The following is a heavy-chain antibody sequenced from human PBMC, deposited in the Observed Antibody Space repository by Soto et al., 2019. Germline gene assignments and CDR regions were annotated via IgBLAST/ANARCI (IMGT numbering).Heavy chain of an antibody. J-gene: IGHJ6*02. CDR1: GDSVSSSSVA. CDR3: ARSEEESDYYYYGLDV. Sequence: SQTLSLLCVISGDSVSSSSVAWNWVRQSPSRGLEWLGRIYYMSRWYSDFAVSVRGRIVINANTSKNQFSLQLNSVTPEDTAVYFCARSEEESDYYYYGLDVWGQGTTVTAS. V-gene: IGHV6-1*01. D-gene: IGHD3-10*01. CDR2: IYYMSRWYS.